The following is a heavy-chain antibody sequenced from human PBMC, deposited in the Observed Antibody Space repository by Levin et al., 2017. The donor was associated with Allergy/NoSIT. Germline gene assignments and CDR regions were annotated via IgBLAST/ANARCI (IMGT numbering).Heavy chain of an antibody. J-gene: IGHJ4*02. CDR1: GFTFSSHA. CDR2: ISYDGSNI. CDR3: ARVLGYCGGGICVNYYFDY. V-gene: IGHV3-30-3*01. D-gene: IGHD2-15*01. Sequence: PGGSLRLSCAASGFTFSSHAMHWVRQAPGKGLQWVAVISYDGSNIYYADSVKGRCTISRDNSKNTLYLQMNSLRAEDSAVYYCARVLGYCGGGICVNYYFDYWGQGTLVTVSS.